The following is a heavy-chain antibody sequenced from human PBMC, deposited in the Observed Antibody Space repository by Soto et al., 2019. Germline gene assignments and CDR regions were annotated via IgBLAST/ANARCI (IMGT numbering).Heavy chain of an antibody. CDR1: GYTFTSYG. D-gene: IGHD3-9*01. V-gene: IGHV1-18*01. Sequence: ASVKVSCKASGYTFTSYGISWVRQAPGQGLEWMGWISAYNGNTNYAQKLQGRVTMTTDTSTSTAYMELRSLRSDDTAVYYCAREGTVYDTLTGYYTSYYYYGMDVWGQGTTVTVSS. CDR2: ISAYNGNT. J-gene: IGHJ6*02. CDR3: AREGTVYDTLTGYYTSYYYYGMDV.